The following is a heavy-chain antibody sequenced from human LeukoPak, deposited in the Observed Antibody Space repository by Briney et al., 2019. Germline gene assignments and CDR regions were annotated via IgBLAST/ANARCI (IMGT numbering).Heavy chain of an antibody. J-gene: IGHJ3*02. V-gene: IGHV1-46*01. CDR2: INPTGGST. Sequence: ASVKVSCKASGYTFTSYYMHWVRQAPGQGLEWMGIINPTGGSTSYAQKFQGRVNMTRDTSTSTVYMELSSLRSEDTAVYYCARDRSPGYSYGNRDYAFDIWGQGTMVTVSS. CDR1: GYTFTSYY. CDR3: ARDRSPGYSYGNRDYAFDI. D-gene: IGHD5-18*01.